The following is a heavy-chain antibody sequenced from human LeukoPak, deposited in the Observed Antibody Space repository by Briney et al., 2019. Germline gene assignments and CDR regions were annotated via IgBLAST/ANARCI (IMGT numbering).Heavy chain of an antibody. CDR2: INHSGST. J-gene: IGHJ4*02. V-gene: IGHV4-34*01. Sequence: SETLSLTCAVYGGSFSGYYWSWIRQPPGKGLEWIGEINHSGSTNYNPSLKSRVTISVDTSKNQFSLKLSSVTAADTAVYYCATGLLRIAAAGFENYWGQGTLVTVSS. D-gene: IGHD6-13*01. CDR1: GGSFSGYY. CDR3: ATGLLRIAAAGFENY.